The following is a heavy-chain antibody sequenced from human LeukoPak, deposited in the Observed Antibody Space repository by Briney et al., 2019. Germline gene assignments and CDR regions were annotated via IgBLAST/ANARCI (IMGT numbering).Heavy chain of an antibody. Sequence: SETLSLTCAVSGGSVSSGGYYWNWIRQPPGKGLEWIGDIYYIGNTNYNPSLKSRVSISVDTSKNQFSLKLTSVTAADTAVYYCARRGIVAATTPFDYWGQGSLVTVSS. CDR2: IYYIGNT. J-gene: IGHJ4*02. CDR3: ARRGIVAATTPFDY. V-gene: IGHV4-61*08. CDR1: GGSVSSGGYY. D-gene: IGHD5-12*01.